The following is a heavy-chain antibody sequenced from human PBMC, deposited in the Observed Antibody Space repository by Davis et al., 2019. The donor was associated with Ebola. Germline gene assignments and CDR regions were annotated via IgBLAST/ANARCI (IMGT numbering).Heavy chain of an antibody. D-gene: IGHD3-9*01. CDR2: INSDGSST. CDR1: GFTFNNFG. Sequence: GESLKISCAASGFTFNNFGMHWVRQAPGKGLVWVSRINSDGSSTRYADSVKGRFTISRDNAKNTLYLQMHSLRVEDTAVYYCAKGGYFDSLEIESWGQGTLVTVSS. V-gene: IGHV3-74*01. CDR3: AKGGYFDSLEIES. J-gene: IGHJ4*02.